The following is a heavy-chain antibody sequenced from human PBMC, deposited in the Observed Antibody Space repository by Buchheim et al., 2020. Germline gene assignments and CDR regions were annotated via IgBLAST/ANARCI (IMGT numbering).Heavy chain of an antibody. CDR2: IDPSDSYT. CDR3: ARGTVPSAIAATYYYYGMDV. J-gene: IGHJ6*02. D-gene: IGHD2-2*02. CDR1: GYSFTSYW. Sequence: EVQLVQSGAEVKKPGESLRISCQGSGYSFTSYWISWVRQMPGKGLEWMGRIDPSDSYTNYSPSFQGHVTISAEKSISTAYLQGRSLKASDPAMYYCARGTVPSAIAATYYYYGMDVWGQGTT. V-gene: IGHV5-10-1*03.